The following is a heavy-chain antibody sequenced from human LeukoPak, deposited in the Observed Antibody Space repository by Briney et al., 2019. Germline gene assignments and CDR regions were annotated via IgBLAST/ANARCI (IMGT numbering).Heavy chain of an antibody. Sequence: SEILSLTCTVSGYSISSGYYWGWIRQPPGKGLEWIGSIYHSGSTYYNPSLKSRVTISVDTSKNQFSLKLSSVTAADTAVYYCARVEQEYSGYDRCSGGSCYSDLFDYWGQGTLVTVSS. CDR2: IYHSGST. J-gene: IGHJ4*02. CDR3: ARVEQEYSGYDRCSGGSCYSDLFDY. CDR1: GYSISSGYY. V-gene: IGHV4-38-2*02. D-gene: IGHD2-15*01.